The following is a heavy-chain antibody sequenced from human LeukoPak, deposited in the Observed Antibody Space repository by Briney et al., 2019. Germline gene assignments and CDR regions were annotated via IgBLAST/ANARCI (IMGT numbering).Heavy chain of an antibody. Sequence: SETLSLTCAVYGGSFSGYYWSWIRQPPGKGLEWIGEINHSGSTNYNPSLKSRVTISVDTSKNQFSLKLSSVTAADTAVYYCARGYDSSGYYGYYYGMDVWGQGTTVIVSS. CDR1: GGSFSGYY. CDR3: ARGYDSSGYYGYYYGMDV. V-gene: IGHV4-34*01. CDR2: INHSGST. D-gene: IGHD3-22*01. J-gene: IGHJ6*02.